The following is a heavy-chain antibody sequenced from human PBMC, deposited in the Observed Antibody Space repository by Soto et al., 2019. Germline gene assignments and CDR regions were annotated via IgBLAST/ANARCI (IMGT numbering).Heavy chain of an antibody. CDR2: IYYSGST. CDR3: AXSDYYDSSGYYHKFFDY. D-gene: IGHD3-22*01. V-gene: IGHV4-39*01. Sequence: PSETLSLTCTVSGGSISSSSYYWGWIRQPPGKGLEWIGSIYYSGSTYYNPSLKSRVTISVDTSKNQFSLKLSSVTAADTAVYYCAXSDYYDSSGYYHKFFDYWGQGTLVTVSS. CDR1: GGSISSSSYY. J-gene: IGHJ4*02.